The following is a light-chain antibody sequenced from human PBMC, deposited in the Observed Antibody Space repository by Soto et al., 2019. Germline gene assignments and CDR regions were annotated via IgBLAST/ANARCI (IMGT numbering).Light chain of an antibody. CDR2: AVS. CDR3: QQYDVYPIT. J-gene: IGKJ5*01. V-gene: IGKV1-16*02. Sequence: DIQMTQYRSSLSASVGDSVTITCRASQDISNYLAWFQQKPGKAPKSLIYAVSSLQSGVPPKFSGSGSGTDFTLTISGLQPEDSATYYCQQYDVYPITFGQGTRLEI. CDR1: QDISNY.